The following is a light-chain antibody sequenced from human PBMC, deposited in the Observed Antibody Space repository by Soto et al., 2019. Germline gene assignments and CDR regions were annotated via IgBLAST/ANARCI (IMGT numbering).Light chain of an antibody. CDR3: SSYTRTTTS. J-gene: IGLJ1*01. V-gene: IGLV2-14*01. CDR1: ISDVGGHNS. Sequence: QSALTQPASVSGSPGQSITISCTGLISDVGGHNSVSWYQQHPGRVPKLLIFEVSVRASGVSNRFSGSKTGNTASLTISGLQPEDEAYYYCSSYTRTTTSFGPGTKLTVL. CDR2: EVS.